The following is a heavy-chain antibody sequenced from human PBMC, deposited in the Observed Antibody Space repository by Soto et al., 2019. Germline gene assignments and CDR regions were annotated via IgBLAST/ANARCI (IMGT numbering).Heavy chain of an antibody. D-gene: IGHD7-27*01. J-gene: IGHJ6*02. CDR3: ARAGDLGEIYYYYGMDV. Sequence: QVQLVQSGAEVKKPGASVKVSCKASGYTFTGYYMHWVRQAPGQGLEWMGWINPNSGGTNYAQKFQGWVTMTRDTSISTAYMELSRLRSDDTAVYYCARAGDLGEIYYYYGMDVWGQGTTVTVSS. V-gene: IGHV1-2*04. CDR1: GYTFTGYY. CDR2: INPNSGGT.